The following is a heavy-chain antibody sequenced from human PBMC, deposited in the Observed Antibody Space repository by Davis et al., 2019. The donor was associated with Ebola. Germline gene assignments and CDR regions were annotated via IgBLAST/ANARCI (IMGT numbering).Heavy chain of an antibody. D-gene: IGHD2-15*01. V-gene: IGHV3-23*01. Sequence: PGGSLRLSCAASGFTFGSYVLTWVRQAPGKGLEWVSTISGSGSSTIYADSVRARFTISRDNSKNTLYLQMNSLRAEDTAVYYCAKGSYCSGGGCYAFDGAAEFFHHWGQGTLVTVSS. CDR1: GFTFGSYV. CDR2: ISGSGSST. CDR3: AKGSYCSGGGCYAFDGAAEFFHH. J-gene: IGHJ1*01.